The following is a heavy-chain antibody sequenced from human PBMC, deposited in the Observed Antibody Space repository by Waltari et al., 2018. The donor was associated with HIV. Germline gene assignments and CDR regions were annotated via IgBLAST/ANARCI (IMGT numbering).Heavy chain of an antibody. D-gene: IGHD3-16*01. CDR3: TTAPGGERD. CDR1: GFSFGNDW. V-gene: IGHV3-15*01. CDR2: IKSKTDGGTT. J-gene: IGHJ4*02. Sequence: EVQLVESGGGLVKPGGSLRLSCAVSGFSFGNDWFNWLRQALGKGLEWVGRIKSKTDGGTTDYAAPVKGRFTISRDDSKNTLSLQMNSLKTEDTAVYYCTTAPGGERDWGQGTLVTVSS.